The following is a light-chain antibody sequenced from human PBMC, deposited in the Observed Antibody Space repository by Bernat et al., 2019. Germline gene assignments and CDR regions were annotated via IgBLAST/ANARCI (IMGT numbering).Light chain of an antibody. CDR1: SSDFGGYNY. J-gene: IGLJ3*02. CDR2: DVN. V-gene: IGLV2-11*01. Sequence: QSALTQPRSVSGSPGQSVTISCTGTSSDFGGYNYVSWYQQHPGKAPKFMIYDVNKRPSGVPDRFSGSKSGNTASLTISGLQAEDGGDYYCCSYAGNSAWVFGGGTKVTVL. CDR3: CSYAGNSAWV.